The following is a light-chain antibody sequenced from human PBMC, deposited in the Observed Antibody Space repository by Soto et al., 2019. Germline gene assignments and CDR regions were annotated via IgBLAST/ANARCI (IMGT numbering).Light chain of an antibody. CDR3: QQSYSSRFS. Sequence: EIVMTQSPATLSVSPGERATLSCRASQSVRTKLAWYQQKPGQAPRLLIYGASTRATGIPARFSGSGSGTDFTLTISSLQSEDFATYYCQQSYSSRFSFGPGTTVDFK. CDR2: GAS. J-gene: IGKJ3*01. CDR1: QSVRTK. V-gene: IGKV3-15*01.